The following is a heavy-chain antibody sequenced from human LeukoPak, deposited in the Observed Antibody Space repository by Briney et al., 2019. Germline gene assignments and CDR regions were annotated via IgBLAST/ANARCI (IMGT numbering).Heavy chain of an antibody. CDR3: AGGRGCSGGSCYADY. D-gene: IGHD2-15*01. CDR1: GGSISTYY. J-gene: IGHJ4*02. Sequence: SETLSLTCTVSGGSISTYYWSWIRQPPGKGLAWIGCVYYGGSTSYSPSLKSRVTISVDTSKNQFSLKLSSVTAADTAVYYCAGGRGCSGGSCYADYWGQGTLVTVSS. CDR2: VYYGGST. V-gene: IGHV4-59*01.